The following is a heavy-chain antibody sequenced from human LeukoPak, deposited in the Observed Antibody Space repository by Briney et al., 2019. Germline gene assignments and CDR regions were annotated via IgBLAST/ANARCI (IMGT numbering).Heavy chain of an antibody. V-gene: IGHV3-30*18. D-gene: IGHD6-19*01. CDR3: AKGPMSSGWGYFDY. J-gene: IGHJ4*02. Sequence: GGSLRLSCAASGFTFSSYSMHWVRKAPGKGPEWVAVISYDGSNKYYADSVKGRFTISRDNSKNTLYLQMNSLRAEDTAVYYCAKGPMSSGWGYFDYWGQGTLVTVSS. CDR2: ISYDGSNK. CDR1: GFTFSSYS.